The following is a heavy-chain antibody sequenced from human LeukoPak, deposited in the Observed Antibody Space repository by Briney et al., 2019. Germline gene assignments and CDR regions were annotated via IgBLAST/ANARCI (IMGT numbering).Heavy chain of an antibody. Sequence: GGSLRLSRAASGFTFSDYYMSWIRQAPGKGLEWVSYISSSGSTIYYADSVKGRFTISRDNAKNSLYLQMNSLRAEDTAVYYCARDGGYCSGGSCYTIYYYYYTDVWGKGTTVTVSS. CDR1: GFTFSDYY. CDR2: ISSSGSTI. V-gene: IGHV3-11*04. J-gene: IGHJ6*03. D-gene: IGHD2-15*01. CDR3: ARDGGYCSGGSCYTIYYYYYTDV.